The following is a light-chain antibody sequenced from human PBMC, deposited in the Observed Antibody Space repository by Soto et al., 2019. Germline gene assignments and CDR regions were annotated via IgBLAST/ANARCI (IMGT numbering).Light chain of an antibody. V-gene: IGLV2-23*01. CDR3: CSYTTNSNWV. Sequence: QSALTQPASVSGSPGQSITISCTGTSSDIGSFKFVSWYQQYPGEVPKLIIYEGSQWPSGVFNRFSGSKSGNTASLTISGLQAEDEADYYCCSYTTNSNWVFGGGTKVTVL. CDR1: SSDIGSFKF. J-gene: IGLJ3*02. CDR2: EGS.